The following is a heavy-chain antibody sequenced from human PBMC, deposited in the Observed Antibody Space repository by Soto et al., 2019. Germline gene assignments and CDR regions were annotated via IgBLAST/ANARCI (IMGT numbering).Heavy chain of an antibody. Sequence: PGGSLRLSCAASGFTFSSYAMSWVRQAPGKGLEWVSAISSSGGSTYYADSVKGRFTISRDNSKNTLYLQMNSLRAEDTAVYYCAKDLDFDWSTPVDYWGQGTLVTVSS. CDR2: ISSSGGST. CDR1: GFTFSSYA. J-gene: IGHJ4*02. V-gene: IGHV3-23*01. D-gene: IGHD3-9*01. CDR3: AKDLDFDWSTPVDY.